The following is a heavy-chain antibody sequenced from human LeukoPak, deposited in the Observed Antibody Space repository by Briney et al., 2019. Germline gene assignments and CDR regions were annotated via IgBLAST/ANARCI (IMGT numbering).Heavy chain of an antibody. CDR3: ATLLSSSYYFDY. D-gene: IGHD3-10*02. J-gene: IGHJ4*02. CDR1: GGSIGRSSYY. CDR2: IYYSGST. Sequence: PSETLSLTCTVSGGSIGRSSYYWGWIRQPPGKGLEWIGYIYYSGSTNYNPSLKSRVTISVDMSKNQFSLKLSSVTAADTAVYFCATLLSSSYYFDYWGQGTLVTVSS. V-gene: IGHV4-39*07.